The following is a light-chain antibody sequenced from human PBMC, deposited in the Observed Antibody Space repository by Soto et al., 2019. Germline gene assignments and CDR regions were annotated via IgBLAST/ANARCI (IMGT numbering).Light chain of an antibody. J-gene: IGKJ1*01. CDR2: GAP. Sequence: EIVLTQSPGTLSLSPGERATLSCRASQNVDSNYLAWYQQKPGQAPSLXLYGAPTRATGIPARFSGSGSGTELTLTISSLQSEDFAVYYCQQYNNWPPWTFGQGTKVDI. CDR1: QNVDSN. V-gene: IGKV3-15*01. CDR3: QQYNNWPPWT.